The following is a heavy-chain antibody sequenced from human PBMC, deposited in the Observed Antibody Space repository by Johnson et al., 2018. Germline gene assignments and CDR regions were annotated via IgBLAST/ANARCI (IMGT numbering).Heavy chain of an antibody. V-gene: IGHV3-9*01. Sequence: VRLVESGGGLVKPGRSLRLSCTASGFTFGDYAMSWFRQAPGKGLEWVSGISWNSGSIGYADSVKGRFTLSRDNAKNSLYRQMNRLRAEDTALYYCAKDPGVFGVVTSVYYYRDVWGKGTTVTVSS. CDR3: AKDPGVFGVVTSVYYYRDV. CDR1: GFTFGDYA. D-gene: IGHD3-3*01. CDR2: ISWNSGSI. J-gene: IGHJ6*03.